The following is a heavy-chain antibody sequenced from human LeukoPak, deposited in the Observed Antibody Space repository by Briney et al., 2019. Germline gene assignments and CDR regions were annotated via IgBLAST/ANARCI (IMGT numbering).Heavy chain of an antibody. Sequence: GGSLRLSCAASGFTFSSYAMSWVRQAPGKGLEWVSAISGSGGSTYYADSVKGWFTISRDNSKNTLYLQMNSLRAEDTAVYYCAKCISAYYYGSGSYTEYYGMDVWGKGTTVTVSS. CDR2: ISGSGGST. D-gene: IGHD3-10*01. CDR3: AKCISAYYYGSGSYTEYYGMDV. V-gene: IGHV3-23*01. CDR1: GFTFSSYA. J-gene: IGHJ6*04.